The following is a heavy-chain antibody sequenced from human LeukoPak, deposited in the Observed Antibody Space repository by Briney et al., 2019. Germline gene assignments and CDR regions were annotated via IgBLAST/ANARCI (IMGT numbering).Heavy chain of an antibody. CDR2: IYYSGST. CDR3: ARHRYGGNSELVY. V-gene: IGHV4-59*08. CDR1: GGSISSYY. J-gene: IGHJ4*02. D-gene: IGHD4-23*01. Sequence: TSSETLSLTCTVSGGSISSYYWSWIRQPPGKGLEWIGYIYYSGSTNYNPSLKSRVTISVDTSKNQFSLKLSDVTASDTAVYYCARHRYGGNSELVYWGQGTLVTVSS.